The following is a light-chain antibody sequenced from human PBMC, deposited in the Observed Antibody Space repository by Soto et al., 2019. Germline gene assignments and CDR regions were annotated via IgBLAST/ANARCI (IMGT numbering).Light chain of an antibody. J-gene: IGLJ1*01. CDR2: DVS. V-gene: IGLV2-11*01. Sequence: QSALTQPRSVSGSPGQSVTISCTGTSSDVGGYNLVSWYQQYPGKAPKLMIYDVSKRPSGVPDRFSGSKSGTTASLTISGLQVEDEADYYCCAYAGSYTYVFGTGTKLTVL. CDR3: CAYAGSYTYV. CDR1: SSDVGGYNL.